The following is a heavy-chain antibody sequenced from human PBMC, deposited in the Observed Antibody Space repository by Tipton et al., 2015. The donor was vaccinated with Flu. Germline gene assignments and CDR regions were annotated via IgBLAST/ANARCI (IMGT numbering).Heavy chain of an antibody. CDR1: GGSISTTDW. D-gene: IGHD3-9*01. CDR2: IYRSGST. V-gene: IGHV4-4*02. J-gene: IGHJ4*02. Sequence: GLVKPSGTLSLTCTISGGSISTTDWWSWVRQPPGKGLEWIAEIYRSGSTNYNPSLESRVTLSVDKSKNQFSLELSSVTAADTAIYYCARGPGGILTGNHFDRWGQGTLVTVSS. CDR3: ARGPGGILTGNHFDR.